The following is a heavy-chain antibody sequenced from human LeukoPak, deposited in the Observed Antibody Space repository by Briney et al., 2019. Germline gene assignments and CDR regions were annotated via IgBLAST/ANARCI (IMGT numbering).Heavy chain of an antibody. CDR1: GGSISSGGYS. CDR3: ARDLGNWFDP. V-gene: IGHV4-30-2*01. CDR2: IYHSGSA. Sequence: PSETLSLTCAASGGSISSGGYSWSWIRQPPGKGLEWIGYIYHSGSAYYNPSLKSRVTISVDRSKNQFSLKLSSVTAADTAVYYCARDLGNWFDPWGQGTLVTVSS. J-gene: IGHJ5*02.